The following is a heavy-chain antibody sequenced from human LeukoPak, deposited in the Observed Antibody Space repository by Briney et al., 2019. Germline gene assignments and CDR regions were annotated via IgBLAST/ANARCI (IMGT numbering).Heavy chain of an antibody. CDR3: ARVWHHYSNYYDSSGYFSFSAIDI. CDR1: GYTFTSHY. V-gene: IGHV1-46*01. J-gene: IGHJ3*02. CDR2: INPNGGST. D-gene: IGHD3-22*01. Sequence: ASVKVSCKASGYTFTSHYIHWVRQAPGQGLEWMGIINPNGGSTRYGQKFQGRVTMTRDTSTSTVYMELSSLRSEDTAVYYCARVWHHYSNYYDSSGYFSFSAIDIWGQGTMVTVSS.